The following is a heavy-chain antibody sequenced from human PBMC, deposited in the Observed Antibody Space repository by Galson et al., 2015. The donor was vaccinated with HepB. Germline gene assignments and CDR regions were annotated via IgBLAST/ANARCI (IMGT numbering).Heavy chain of an antibody. Sequence: SLRLSCAASGFTFSSYSMNWVRQAPGKGLEWVSYISGGGTTMYYADSVKGRFTISRDSAKNSLYLHMDSLRDEDTAVYYCARDRLGYYGMDVWGQGTTVTVSS. D-gene: IGHD7-27*01. CDR1: GFTFSSYS. V-gene: IGHV3-48*02. J-gene: IGHJ6*02. CDR2: ISGGGTTM. CDR3: ARDRLGYYGMDV.